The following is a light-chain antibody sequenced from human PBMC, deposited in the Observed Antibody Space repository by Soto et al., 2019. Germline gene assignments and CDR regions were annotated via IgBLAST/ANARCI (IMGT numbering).Light chain of an antibody. J-gene: IGKJ5*01. CDR3: QQFGTSPPAIT. CDR1: QSVSSSY. V-gene: IGKV3-20*01. CDR2: SAS. Sequence: PGGRATLSCRASQSVSSSYLVWYQQKTGQAPRLLIYSASTRATGIPDRFSGSVSGTDFTLTISRLEPEDFAVYYCQQFGTSPPAITFGQGTRLELK.